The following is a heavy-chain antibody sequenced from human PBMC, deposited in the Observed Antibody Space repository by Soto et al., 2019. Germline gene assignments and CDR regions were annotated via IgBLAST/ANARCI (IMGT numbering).Heavy chain of an antibody. CDR2: MNPNSGNT. Sequence: QVQLVQSGAEVKKPGASVKVSCKASGYTFTSYDINWVRQATGQGLEWMGWMNPNSGNTVYAQRFKGRVSMTRNTSISTAYMELSSLRSEDTAVYYCARERNWFDPWGQGTLVTVSS. V-gene: IGHV1-8*01. J-gene: IGHJ5*02. CDR1: GYTFTSYD. CDR3: ARERNWFDP.